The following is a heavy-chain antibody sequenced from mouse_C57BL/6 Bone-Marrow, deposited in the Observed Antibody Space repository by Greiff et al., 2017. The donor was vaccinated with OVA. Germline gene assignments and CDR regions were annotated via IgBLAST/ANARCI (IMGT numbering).Heavy chain of an antibody. CDR3: ASSHYYAMDY. CDR1: GFSLTSYG. CDR2: IWGVGST. Sequence: VQLQESGPGLVAPSQSLSITCTVSGFSLTSYGVDWVRQSPGKGLEWLGVIWGVGSTNYNSALKSILSISKDNSKSQVFLKMNSLHTDDTAMYYCASSHYYAMDYWGQGTSVTVSS. V-gene: IGHV2-6*01. J-gene: IGHJ4*01.